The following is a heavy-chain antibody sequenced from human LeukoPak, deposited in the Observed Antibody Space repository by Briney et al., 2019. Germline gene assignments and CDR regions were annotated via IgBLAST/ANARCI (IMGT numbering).Heavy chain of an antibody. Sequence: SETLSLTCTVSGGSISSYYWSWIRQPAGKGLEWIGRIYTSGSTNYNPSLKSRVTISVDTSKNQFSLKLSSVTAADTAVYYCAREKDIVVVVAALDAFDIWGQGTMVTVSS. V-gene: IGHV4-4*07. J-gene: IGHJ3*02. CDR1: GGSISSYY. D-gene: IGHD2-15*01. CDR3: AREKDIVVVVAALDAFDI. CDR2: IYTSGST.